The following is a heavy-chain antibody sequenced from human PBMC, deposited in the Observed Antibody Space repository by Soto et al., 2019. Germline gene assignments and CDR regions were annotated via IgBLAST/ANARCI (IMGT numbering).Heavy chain of an antibody. J-gene: IGHJ6*02. CDR1: GFTFSSYG. Sequence: GGSLRLSCAASGFTFSSYGMHWVRQAPDKRLEWVAVIWYDGSNKYYAESVKGRFTISRDSSRNTLYLQMNSLRAEDTAVYYCAREVGSSSWSTYYYYGMDVWGQGTTVTVSS. CDR3: AREVGSSSWSTYYYYGMDV. V-gene: IGHV3-33*01. CDR2: IWYDGSNK. D-gene: IGHD6-13*01.